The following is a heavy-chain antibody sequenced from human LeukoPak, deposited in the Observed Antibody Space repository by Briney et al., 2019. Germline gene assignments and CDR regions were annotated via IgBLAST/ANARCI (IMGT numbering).Heavy chain of an antibody. CDR3: ARHLTDFSFDP. CDR2: INHSGST. J-gene: IGHJ5*02. CDR1: GESFSGYY. V-gene: IGHV4-34*01. Sequence: SETLSLTCAVSGESFSGYYWSWIRQPPGQGLEWIGEINHSGSTNYSPSLKSRVTISVDTSKNQFSLRLNSVTAADTAVYYCARHLTDFSFDPWGQGTLVTVSS. D-gene: IGHD3-9*01.